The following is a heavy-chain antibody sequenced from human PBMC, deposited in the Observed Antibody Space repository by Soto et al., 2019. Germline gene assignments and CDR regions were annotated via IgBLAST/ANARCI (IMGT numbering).Heavy chain of an antibody. J-gene: IGHJ1*01. CDR2: IYYSGST. Sequence: PSETLSLACTVSGGSISSSSYYWGWIRQPPGKGLEWIGSIYYSGSTYYNPSLKSRVTISVDTSKNQFSLKLSSVTAADTAVYYCSRHFMFDYVCGSYPRPFAYRAQRTLVTGSS. D-gene: IGHD3-16*02. V-gene: IGHV4-39*01. CDR1: GGSISSSSYY. CDR3: SRHFMFDYVCGSYPRPFAY.